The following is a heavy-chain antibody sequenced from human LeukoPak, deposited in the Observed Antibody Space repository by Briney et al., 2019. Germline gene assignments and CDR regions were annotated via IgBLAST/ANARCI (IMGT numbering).Heavy chain of an antibody. V-gene: IGHV3-23*01. CDR1: GFTFRNFA. CDR2: ISGGGEHT. D-gene: IGHD6-6*01. Sequence: GGSLRLSCAASGFTFRNFAMKWVRQAPGKGLEWVSDISGGGEHTFYADSVKGRFTISRDNSKNTLYLQMNSLRAEDTAVYYCARDGRSWYSSSYGYYYYMDVWGKGTTVTVSS. CDR3: ARDGRSWYSSSYGYYYYMDV. J-gene: IGHJ6*03.